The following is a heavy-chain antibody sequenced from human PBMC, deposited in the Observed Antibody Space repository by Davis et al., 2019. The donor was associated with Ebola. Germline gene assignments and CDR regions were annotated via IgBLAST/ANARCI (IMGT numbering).Heavy chain of an antibody. V-gene: IGHV1-69*13. Sequence: SVKVSCKASGGTFSSYAISWVRQAPGQGLEWMGGIIPIFGTANYAQKFQGRVTITADESTSTAYMELSSLRSEDTAVYYCACIVARPKVFNYWGQGTLVTVSS. J-gene: IGHJ4*02. CDR1: GGTFSSYA. CDR3: ACIVARPKVFNY. D-gene: IGHD6-6*01. CDR2: IIPIFGTA.